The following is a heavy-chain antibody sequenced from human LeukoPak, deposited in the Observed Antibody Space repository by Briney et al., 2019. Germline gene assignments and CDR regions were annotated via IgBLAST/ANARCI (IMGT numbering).Heavy chain of an antibody. CDR3: ARSMTPLPYDAASV. CDR1: GGAISSSNW. D-gene: IGHD3-16*01. J-gene: IGHJ3*01. CDR2: TYHTETT. V-gene: IGHV4-4*02. Sequence: SETLSLTCAVSGGAISSSNWWSWVRQPPGKGLEWIGETYHTETTNYNPSLKSRVTISVDKLKNQFSLSLSSVTAADTAVYFCARSMTPLPYDAASVWGQGTMVTVSS.